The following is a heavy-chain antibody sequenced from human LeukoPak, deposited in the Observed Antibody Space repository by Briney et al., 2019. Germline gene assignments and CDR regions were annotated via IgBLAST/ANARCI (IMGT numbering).Heavy chain of an antibody. V-gene: IGHV3-23*01. CDR2: ISGSGTNT. CDR3: ARSRVGATTDAFDI. D-gene: IGHD1-26*01. CDR1: GFTFSSYA. Sequence: GGSLRLSCAASGFTFSSYAMSWVRQAPGKGLEWVSAISGSGTNTYYADSVKGRFTISRDNSKNSLYLQMNSLRAEDAAVYYCARSRVGATTDAFDIWGQGTMVTVSS. J-gene: IGHJ3*02.